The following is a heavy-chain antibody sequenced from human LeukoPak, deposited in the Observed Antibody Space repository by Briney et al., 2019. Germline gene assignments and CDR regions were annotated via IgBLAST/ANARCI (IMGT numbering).Heavy chain of an antibody. D-gene: IGHD1-1*01. J-gene: IGHJ6*02. CDR3: ARHGGTTGYGLDL. CDR2: INPDGSTT. V-gene: IGHV3-7*01. CDR1: EFTFSTSW. Sequence: VGSLRLSCAASEFTFSTSWMCWVRQAAGKGLEWVANINPDGSTTHYMDSAKGRFTISRDNAKNSLYLHMNSLRVEDTALYYCARHGGTTGYGLDLWGQGTTVTVSS.